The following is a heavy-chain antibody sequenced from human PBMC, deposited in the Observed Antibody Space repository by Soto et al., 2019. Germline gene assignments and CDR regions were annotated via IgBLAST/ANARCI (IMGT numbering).Heavy chain of an antibody. CDR2: ISGSGGST. CDR1: GFTFSSYA. D-gene: IGHD3-10*01. Sequence: EVQLLESGGGLVQPGGSLRLSCAASGFTFSSYAMSWVRQAPGKGLEWVSAISGSGGSTYYADSVKGRFTISRDNSKNTLYLQMNSLRAEDTAVYYCVKGRVVLLWFGELDYWGQGTLVTVSS. CDR3: VKGRVVLLWFGELDY. V-gene: IGHV3-23*01. J-gene: IGHJ4*02.